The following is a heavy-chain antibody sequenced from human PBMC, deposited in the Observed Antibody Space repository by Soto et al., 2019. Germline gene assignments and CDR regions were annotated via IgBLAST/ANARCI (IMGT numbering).Heavy chain of an antibody. V-gene: IGHV1-46*01. J-gene: IGHJ4*02. CDR1: GYTFTIYY. CDR3: ARDSPIGSTYSGYDAIDS. Sequence: ASVKVSCKASGYTFTIYYMHWVRQAPGQGLEWMGIIDPSGGGTSYAQKFQGRLTMTRDTSTSTVYMELSSLRSEDTAVYYCARDSPIGSTYSGYDAIDSWGQGTPVSVSS. CDR2: IDPSGGGT. D-gene: IGHD5-12*01.